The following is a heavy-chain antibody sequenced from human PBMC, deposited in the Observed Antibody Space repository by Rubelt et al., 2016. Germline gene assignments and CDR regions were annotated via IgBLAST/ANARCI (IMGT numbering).Heavy chain of an antibody. CDR2: ISAYNGNT. D-gene: IGHD4-11*01. J-gene: IGHJ3*02. V-gene: IGHV1-18*01. CDR3: ARGARRYSMDPRNAFDI. Sequence: QVQLVQSGAEVKKPGASVKVSCKASGYTFTSYGISWVRQAPGQGLEWMGWISAYNGNTNYAQKLQGRVTMTTDKSTGTAYMGRRSLRSDDTAVYYCARGARRYSMDPRNAFDIWGQGTMVTVSS. CDR1: GYTFTSYG.